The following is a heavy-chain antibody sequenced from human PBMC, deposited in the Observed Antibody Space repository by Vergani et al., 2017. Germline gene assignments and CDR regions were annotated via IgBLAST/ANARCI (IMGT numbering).Heavy chain of an antibody. CDR2: IHHSGDT. V-gene: IGHV4-38-2*01. D-gene: IGHD3-10*01. Sequence: QVQLQESGPGLVKPSETLTLTCDVSDSSIMTNPYWGWFRQSPGKGLEWAGCIHHSGDTHYNSSLKSRVSISIVSSSKFSLSLTSVTAADTAIYYCERHRGSGGFFPSSYFYGMDVWGNGTTVTVSS. J-gene: IGHJ6*04. CDR1: DSSIMTNPY. CDR3: ERHRGSGGFFPSSYFYGMDV.